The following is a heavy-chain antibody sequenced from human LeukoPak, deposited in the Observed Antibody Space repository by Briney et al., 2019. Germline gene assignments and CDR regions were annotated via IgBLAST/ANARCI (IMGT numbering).Heavy chain of an antibody. CDR3: ARADLPTAISASAFDF. Sequence: PGGSLSLSCAASGFTFSSYCMSWVRQAPGKGLEWVANIKQDGTEKYYVDSVKGRFTISRDNAKSSVYLQMNSLRAEDTAVYYCARADLPTAISASAFDFWGQGTMVTVSS. CDR2: IKQDGTEK. V-gene: IGHV3-7*04. CDR1: GFTFSSYC. J-gene: IGHJ3*01. D-gene: IGHD2-2*01.